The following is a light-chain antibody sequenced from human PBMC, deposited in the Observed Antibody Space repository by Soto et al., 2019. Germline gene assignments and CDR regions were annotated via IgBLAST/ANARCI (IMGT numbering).Light chain of an antibody. CDR3: QQYNSYSRT. CDR2: KAS. V-gene: IGKV1-5*03. CDR1: QSISSW. J-gene: IGKJ1*01. Sequence: DIQMTQSPSTLSASVGDRVTISCRASQSISSWLAWYQQKPGKAPKLLISKASSLESGVPSRFSGSGSGTEFTLTISSLQPDDFATYYCQQYNSYSRTLGQGTKVDIK.